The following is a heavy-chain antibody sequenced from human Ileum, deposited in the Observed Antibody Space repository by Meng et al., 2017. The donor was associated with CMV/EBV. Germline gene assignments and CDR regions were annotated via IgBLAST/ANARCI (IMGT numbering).Heavy chain of an antibody. CDR3: ARVTDRRDIVVVPDAIPPRYGMDV. V-gene: IGHV1-46*01. CDR2: INPSGGST. Sequence: ASVKVSCKASGYTFTSYYMHWVRQAPGQGLEWRGIINPSGGSTSYAQKFQGRVTMTRDTSTSTVYRELSSLRSEDTAVYYCARVTDRRDIVVVPDAIPPRYGMDVWGQGTTVTVSS. CDR1: GYTFTSYY. D-gene: IGHD2-2*02. J-gene: IGHJ6*02.